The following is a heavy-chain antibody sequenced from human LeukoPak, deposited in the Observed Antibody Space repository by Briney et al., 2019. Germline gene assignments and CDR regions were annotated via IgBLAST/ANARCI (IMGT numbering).Heavy chain of an antibody. CDR2: IFNSGST. Sequence: SETLSLTCTVSGGSISSSKYYWGWIRQPPGKGLEWIGTIFNSGSTHYNPSLKSRVTISVDTSKNQFSLKLSSVTAADTAVYYCARGLSDLWKVDTAMVDDYWGQGTLVTVSS. V-gene: IGHV4-39*07. CDR3: ARGLSDLWKVDTAMVDDY. D-gene: IGHD5-18*01. CDR1: GGSISSSKYY. J-gene: IGHJ4*02.